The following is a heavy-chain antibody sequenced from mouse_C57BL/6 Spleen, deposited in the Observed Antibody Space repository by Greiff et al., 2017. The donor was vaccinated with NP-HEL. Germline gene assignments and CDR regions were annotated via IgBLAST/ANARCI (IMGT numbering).Heavy chain of an antibody. Sequence: VQLKESGPELVKPGASVKIPCKASGYTFTDYNMDWVKQSHGKSLEWIGDINPNNGGTIYNQKFKGKATLTVDKSSSTAYMELRSLTSEDTAVYYCARSGDYYGSSSFAYWGQGTLVTVSA. CDR2: INPNNGGT. D-gene: IGHD1-1*01. CDR3: ARSGDYYGSSSFAY. CDR1: GYTFTDYN. J-gene: IGHJ3*01. V-gene: IGHV1-18*01.